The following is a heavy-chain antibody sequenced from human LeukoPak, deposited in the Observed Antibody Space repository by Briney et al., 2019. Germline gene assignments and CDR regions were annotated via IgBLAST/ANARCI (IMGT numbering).Heavy chain of an antibody. CDR2: IGTAGDT. J-gene: IGHJ4*02. CDR3: ARGDFGGTFDY. V-gene: IGHV3-13*01. CDR1: GFTFSSYD. D-gene: IGHD3-16*01. Sequence: PGGSLRLSCAASGFTFSSYDMHWVRQATGKGLEWVSAIGTAGDTYYPGSVKGRFTISRENAKNSLYLQMNSLRAGDTAVYYCARGDFGGTFDYWGQGTLVTVSS.